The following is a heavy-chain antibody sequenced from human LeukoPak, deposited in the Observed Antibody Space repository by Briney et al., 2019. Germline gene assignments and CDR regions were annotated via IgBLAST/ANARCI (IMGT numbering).Heavy chain of an antibody. CDR2: INPNSGGT. J-gene: IGHJ4*02. Sequence: ASVKVSCKASGYTFTGYYMHWVRQAPGQGLEWMGRINPNSGGTNYAQKFQGRVTMTRDTSISTAYMELSRLGSDDTAVYYCARILLCSGGSCPSVGVDYWGQGTLVTVSS. CDR3: ARILLCSGGSCPSVGVDY. D-gene: IGHD2-15*01. V-gene: IGHV1-2*06. CDR1: GYTFTGYY.